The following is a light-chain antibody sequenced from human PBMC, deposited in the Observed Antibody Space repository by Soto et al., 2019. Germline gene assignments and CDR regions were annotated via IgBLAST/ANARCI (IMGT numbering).Light chain of an antibody. Sequence: EIVMTQSPVTLSVFPGERATLSCRASQSISSNLIWYQKKPGQAPRPVIYGASTRATGIPARFSGSGSGTEFTLNISSLQSEDFAVYYCQQYNNWPRTFGQGTKVDLK. CDR2: GAS. J-gene: IGKJ1*01. CDR1: QSISSN. CDR3: QQYNNWPRT. V-gene: IGKV3-15*01.